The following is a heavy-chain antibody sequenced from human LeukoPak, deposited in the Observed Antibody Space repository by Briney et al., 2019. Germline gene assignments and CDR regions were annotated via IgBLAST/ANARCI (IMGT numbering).Heavy chain of an antibody. D-gene: IGHD6-19*01. Sequence: ASVKVSCKASGYTFTGYYMHWVRQAPGQGLEWMGRINPNSGGTNYAQKFQGRVTMTRDTSIGTAYMELSRLRSDDTAVYYCARVRLNSSGWYKGGIDYWGQGTLVTVSS. V-gene: IGHV1-2*06. CDR3: ARVRLNSSGWYKGGIDY. J-gene: IGHJ4*02. CDR1: GYTFTGYY. CDR2: INPNSGGT.